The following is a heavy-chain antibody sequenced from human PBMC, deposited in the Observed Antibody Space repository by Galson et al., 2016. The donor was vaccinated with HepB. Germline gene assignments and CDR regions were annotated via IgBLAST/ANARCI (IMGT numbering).Heavy chain of an antibody. Sequence: SLRLSCAASGFTFSTYGMHWVRQAPGKGLEWVAVISYDGSNKYYADSVKGRFTISRDNSKNTLYLQMNRMRAEDTAVYSCAKDRLAYYYYYSGMDVWGQGTTVTVSS. V-gene: IGHV3-30*18. CDR1: GFTFSTYG. CDR3: AKDRLAYYYYYSGMDV. CDR2: ISYDGSNK. J-gene: IGHJ6*02. D-gene: IGHD6-19*01.